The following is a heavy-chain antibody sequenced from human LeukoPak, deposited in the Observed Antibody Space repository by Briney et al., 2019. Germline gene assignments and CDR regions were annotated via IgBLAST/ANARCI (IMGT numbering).Heavy chain of an antibody. CDR1: GFTFSSYG. CDR3: AKDQEGFPDYMDV. V-gene: IGHV3-23*01. Sequence: GGSLRLSCAASGFTFSSYGMSWVRQAPGKGLEWVSAISGSGGSTYYADSVKGRFTISRDNSKNTLYLQMNSLRAEDTAVYYCAKDQEGFPDYMDVWGKGTTVTISS. CDR2: ISGSGGST. J-gene: IGHJ6*03.